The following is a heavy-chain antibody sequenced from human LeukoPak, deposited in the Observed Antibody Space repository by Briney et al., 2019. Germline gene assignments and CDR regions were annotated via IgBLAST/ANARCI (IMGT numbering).Heavy chain of an antibody. CDR3: ARGRGYYYDSSGYLDY. CDR1: GGSFSGYY. V-gene: IGHV4-34*01. CDR2: INHSGST. Sequence: SETLSLTCAVYGGSFSGYYWSWLRQPPGKGLEWIGEINHSGSTNYNPSLKSRVTISVDTSKNQFSLKLSSVTAADTAVYYCARGRGYYYDSSGYLDYWGQGTLVTVSS. J-gene: IGHJ4*02. D-gene: IGHD3-22*01.